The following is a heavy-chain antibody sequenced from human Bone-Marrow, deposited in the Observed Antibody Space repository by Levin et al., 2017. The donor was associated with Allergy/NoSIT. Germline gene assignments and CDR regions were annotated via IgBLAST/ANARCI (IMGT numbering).Heavy chain of an antibody. D-gene: IGHD2-15*01. J-gene: IGHJ5*02. CDR2: ISGSAGTT. V-gene: IGHV3-23*01. Sequence: LSLTCAASGFTFRSYAMSWVRQAPGKGLEWVSAISGSAGTTYYADSVRGRFTISRDNSKNTLYLQMNSLRAEDTAVYYCAKDSARYCSGGSCPRRFDPWGQGTLVTVSS. CDR1: GFTFRSYA. CDR3: AKDSARYCSGGSCPRRFDP.